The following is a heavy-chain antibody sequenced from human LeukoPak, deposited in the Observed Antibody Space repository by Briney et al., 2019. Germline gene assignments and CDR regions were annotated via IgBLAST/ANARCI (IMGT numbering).Heavy chain of an antibody. CDR3: AKSNGYWLIDI. V-gene: IGHV4-4*07. J-gene: IGHJ3*02. Sequence: SETLSLTCTVSGGSISSYYWIWIRQPSGKGLEWIGRIYTSGSTNYNPSLKSRVTISVDTSKNQFSLKLNSVTAADTAVYYCAKSNGYWLIDIWGQGTMVTVSS. CDR2: IYTSGST. CDR1: GGSISSYY. D-gene: IGHD3-22*01.